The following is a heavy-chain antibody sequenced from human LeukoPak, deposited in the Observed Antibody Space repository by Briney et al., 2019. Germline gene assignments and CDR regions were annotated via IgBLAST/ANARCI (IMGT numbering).Heavy chain of an antibody. CDR3: ARDKGGDPDFDY. Sequence: PGGSLRLSCAASGFTFSSYSMNWVRQAPGKGLEWVSSISSSSSYIYYADSVKGRFTISRDNAKNSLYLQMNSLRAEDTAVYYYARDKGGDPDFDYWGQGTLVTVSS. CDR2: ISSSSSYI. CDR1: GFTFSSYS. J-gene: IGHJ4*02. V-gene: IGHV3-21*01. D-gene: IGHD2-21*01.